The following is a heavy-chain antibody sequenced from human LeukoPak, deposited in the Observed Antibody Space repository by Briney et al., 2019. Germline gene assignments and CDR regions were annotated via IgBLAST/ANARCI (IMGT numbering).Heavy chain of an antibody. Sequence: SETLSLTCTVSGGSISSYYWSWIRQPPGKGLEWIGEINHSGSTNYNPSLKSRVTISVDTSKNQFSLKLSSVTAADTAVYYCARLSGYYGSGSYYKNYYYYYYMDVWGKGTTVTISS. V-gene: IGHV4-34*01. CDR2: INHSGST. CDR3: ARLSGYYGSGSYYKNYYYYYYMDV. J-gene: IGHJ6*03. CDR1: GGSISSYY. D-gene: IGHD3-10*01.